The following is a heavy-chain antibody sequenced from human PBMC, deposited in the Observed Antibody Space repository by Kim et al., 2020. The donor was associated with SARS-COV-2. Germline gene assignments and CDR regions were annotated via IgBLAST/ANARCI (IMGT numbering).Heavy chain of an antibody. Sequence: PSLKSRVTISVDTSKNQFSLKLSSVTAADTAVYYCASRGGSPYDSSGVYWGQGTLVTVSS. J-gene: IGHJ4*02. D-gene: IGHD3-22*01. CDR3: ASRGGSPYDSSGVY. V-gene: IGHV4-34*01.